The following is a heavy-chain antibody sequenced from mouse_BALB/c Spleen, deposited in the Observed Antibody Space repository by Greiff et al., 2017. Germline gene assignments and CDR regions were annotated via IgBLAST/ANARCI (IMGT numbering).Heavy chain of an antibody. V-gene: IGHV7-3*02. J-gene: IGHJ3*01. D-gene: IGHD3-2*01. CDR3: ARDKTFAY. CDR2: IRNKANGYTT. CDR1: GFTFTDYY. Sequence: DVQLVESGGGLVQPGGSLRLSCATSGFTFTDYYMSWVRQPPGKALEWLGFIRNKANGYTTEYSASVKGRFTISRDNSQSILYLQMNTLRAEDSATYYCARDKTFAYWGQGTLVTVSA.